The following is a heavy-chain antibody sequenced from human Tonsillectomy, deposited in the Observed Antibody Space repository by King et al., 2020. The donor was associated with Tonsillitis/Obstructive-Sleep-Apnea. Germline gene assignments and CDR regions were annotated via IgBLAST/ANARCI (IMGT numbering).Heavy chain of an antibody. V-gene: IGHV3-11*05. CDR2: ISDSRNS. Sequence: VQLVESGGGLVKPGGSLRLSCAASGFTFSDYYMTWVRQVPGKGLEWVAVISDSRNSKYADFVKGRVTISRDNAKNSLYLEMHSLRAEDTAVYYCARGTMIQGVPEGVWGKGTTVTVSS. J-gene: IGHJ6*04. D-gene: IGHD3-10*01. CDR1: GFTFSDYY. CDR3: ARGTMIQGVPEGV.